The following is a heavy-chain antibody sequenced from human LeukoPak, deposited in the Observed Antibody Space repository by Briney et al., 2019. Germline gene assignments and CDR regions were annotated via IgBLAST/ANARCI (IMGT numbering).Heavy chain of an antibody. CDR1: GFTFSSYA. Sequence: GRSLRLSCAASGFTFSSYAMHWVRQAPGKGLEWVAVISYDGSNKYYADSVKGRLTISRDNSKNTLYLQMNSLRAEDTAVYYCARDLEGATTYLDYWGQGTLVTVSS. D-gene: IGHD1-26*01. CDR3: ARDLEGATTYLDY. J-gene: IGHJ4*02. CDR2: ISYDGSNK. V-gene: IGHV3-30*04.